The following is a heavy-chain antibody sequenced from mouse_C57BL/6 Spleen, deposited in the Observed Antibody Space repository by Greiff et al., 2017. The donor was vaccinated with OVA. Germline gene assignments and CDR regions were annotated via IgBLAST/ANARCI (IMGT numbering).Heavy chain of an antibody. J-gene: IGHJ2*01. CDR1: GYAFNNEL. D-gene: IGHD1-1*01. V-gene: IGHV1-54*01. Sequence: QVQLQQSGAELVRPGTSVKVSCKASGYAFNNELIEWVKQRPGQGLEWIGVINPGSGGTNYNEKFKGKATLTADKSSSTAYMQLSSLTSEDSAVYFCARDTTVVAGFDYWGQGTTLTGSS. CDR3: ARDTTVVAGFDY. CDR2: INPGSGGT.